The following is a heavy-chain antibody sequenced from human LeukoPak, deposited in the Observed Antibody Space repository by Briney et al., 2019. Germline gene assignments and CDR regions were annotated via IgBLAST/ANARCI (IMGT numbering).Heavy chain of an antibody. D-gene: IGHD6-25*01. V-gene: IGHV1-8*03. CDR3: ARTTSFTASGYDY. CDR1: GYTFTNYH. CDR2: TNPNTDDR. Sequence: ASVKVSCKASGYTFTNYHINWVRQATGQGLEWMGWTNPNTDDRGYAQRFQGRVTITRDTSRTTAYMELRSLTSEDTAVYFCARTTSFTASGYDYWGQGTLVTVSS. J-gene: IGHJ4*02.